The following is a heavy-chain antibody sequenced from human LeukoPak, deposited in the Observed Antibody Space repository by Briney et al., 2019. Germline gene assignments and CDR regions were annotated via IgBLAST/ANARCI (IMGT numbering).Heavy chain of an antibody. Sequence: ASVKVSCKASGGTYSSYAISWVRQAPGQGLEWMGRIIPIFGTANYAQKFQGRVTITTDESTSTAYMELSSLRSEHTAVYYCARAAELLGLQFDYWGQGTLVTVSS. CDR1: GGTYSSYA. D-gene: IGHD1-26*01. CDR2: IIPIFGTA. J-gene: IGHJ4*02. CDR3: ARAAELLGLQFDY. V-gene: IGHV1-69*05.